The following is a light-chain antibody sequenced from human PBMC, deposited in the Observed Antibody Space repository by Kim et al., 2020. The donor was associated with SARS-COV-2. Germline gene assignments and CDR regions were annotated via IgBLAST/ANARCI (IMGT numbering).Light chain of an antibody. V-gene: IGLV3-1*01. J-gene: IGLJ2*01. CDR1: QLGDKY. CDR3: QAWDTTVV. Sequence: VSVSPGQTASITCSGDQLGDKYVCWYQQKPGQSPVLVIYQDKNRPSGIPGRFSGSNSGNTATLTISGTQAMDEADYYCQAWDTTVVFGGGTQLTVL. CDR2: QDK.